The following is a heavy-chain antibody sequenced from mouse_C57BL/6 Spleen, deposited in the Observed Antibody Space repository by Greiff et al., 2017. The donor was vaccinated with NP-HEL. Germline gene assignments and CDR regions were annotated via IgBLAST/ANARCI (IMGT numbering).Heavy chain of an antibody. J-gene: IGHJ4*01. CDR2: ISYDGSN. CDR1: GYSITSGYY. V-gene: IGHV3-6*01. Sequence: DVKLQESGPGLVKPSQSLSLTCSVTGYSITSGYYWNWIRQFPGNKLEWMGYISYDGSNNYNPSLKNPISITRDTSKNQFFLKLNSVTTEDTATYYCAREGWDFAMDYWGQGTSVTVSS. CDR3: AREGWDFAMDY.